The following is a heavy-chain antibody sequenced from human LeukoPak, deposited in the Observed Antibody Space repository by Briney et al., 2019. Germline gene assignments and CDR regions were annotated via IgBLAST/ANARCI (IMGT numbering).Heavy chain of an antibody. CDR3: AREGTLRAHWDPFDY. J-gene: IGHJ4*02. CDR1: GFTFSDYW. CDR2: IKIDGSEI. D-gene: IGHD7-27*01. Sequence: GGSLRLSRVVSGFTFSDYWMSWVRQAPGKGLEWVATIKIDGSEIYYVDSVKGRFTISRDNARNSVYLQMNSLRGEDTAIYYCAREGTLRAHWDPFDYWGQGTLVTVSS. V-gene: IGHV3-7*01.